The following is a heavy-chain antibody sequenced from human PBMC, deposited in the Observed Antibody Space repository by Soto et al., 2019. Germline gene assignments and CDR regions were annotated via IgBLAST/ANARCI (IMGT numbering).Heavy chain of an antibody. CDR1: GYTFTSYY. Sequence: ASVKVSCKASGYTFTSYYMHWLRQAPGQGLEWMGIVNPSGGSTSYAQKFQGRVTMTRDTSTSTVYMELSSLRSEDTAVYYCARVSSGRKQRNDAFDIWGQGTMVTVSS. D-gene: IGHD1-26*01. J-gene: IGHJ3*02. V-gene: IGHV1-46*01. CDR2: VNPSGGST. CDR3: ARVSSGRKQRNDAFDI.